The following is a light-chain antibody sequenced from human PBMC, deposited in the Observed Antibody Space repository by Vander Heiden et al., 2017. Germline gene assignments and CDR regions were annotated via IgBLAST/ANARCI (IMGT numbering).Light chain of an antibody. J-gene: IGKJ4*01. CDR3: QQGNSTPLT. V-gene: IGKV1-12*01. CDR2: AAS. Sequence: QITQSPSLVSAAVGDRVTITCRASQSISSYLVWYQQKPGKAPNLLIYAASRLQSGVPSRFSGSGSGTDFTLTISSLQPEDFATCYCQQGNSTPLTFGGGTTVEIK. CDR1: QSISSY.